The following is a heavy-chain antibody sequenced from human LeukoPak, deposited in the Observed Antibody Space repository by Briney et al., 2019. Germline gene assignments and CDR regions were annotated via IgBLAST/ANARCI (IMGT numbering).Heavy chain of an antibody. CDR3: ARHSSRYYYNTTGSQGFDP. CDR1: GGPTSIYY. Sequence: SETLSLTCTLSGGPTSIYYRSWIRHPPTKGLASTGYVHYSRNTNYNPSLESRVTISLETSKNLFSLQLKSLTAADTAVYYCARHSSRYYYNTTGSQGFDPWGQGTLVAVSS. CDR2: VHYSRNT. V-gene: IGHV4-59*01. D-gene: IGHD3-22*01. J-gene: IGHJ5*02.